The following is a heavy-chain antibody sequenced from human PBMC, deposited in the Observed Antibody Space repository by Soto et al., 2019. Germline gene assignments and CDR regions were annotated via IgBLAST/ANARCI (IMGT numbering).Heavy chain of an antibody. CDR3: AREEGYGSGRYFDY. CDR1: GFSFSSYW. D-gene: IGHD3-10*01. J-gene: IGHJ4*02. Sequence: GGSLRLSCAASGFSFSSYWMHWVRQAPGKGLVWVSHINSDGSSPTYADSVRGRFTISRDNAKNTLYLQMNSLRAEDSAVYYCAREEGYGSGRYFDYWGLGTLVTVSS. V-gene: IGHV3-74*01. CDR2: INSDGSSP.